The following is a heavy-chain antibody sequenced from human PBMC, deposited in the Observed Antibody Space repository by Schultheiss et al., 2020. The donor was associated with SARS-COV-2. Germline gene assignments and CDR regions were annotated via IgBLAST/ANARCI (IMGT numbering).Heavy chain of an antibody. Sequence: GGSLRLSCVASGFSFSTYWMTWVRQAPGKGLASVANIKGDSSEIFQVDPVRGRFTFSRDNAQNSLYLEMHSLRAYDTGVYYCARVGYCSGAICYPTSYGMDVWGQGTTVTVSS. CDR2: IKGDSSEI. V-gene: IGHV3-7*01. J-gene: IGHJ6*02. D-gene: IGHD2-2*01. CDR1: GFSFSTYW. CDR3: ARVGYCSGAICYPTSYGMDV.